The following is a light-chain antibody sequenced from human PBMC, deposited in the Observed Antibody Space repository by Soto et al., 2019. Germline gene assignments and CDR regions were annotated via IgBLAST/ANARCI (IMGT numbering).Light chain of an antibody. CDR3: CSYAGGNTYV. J-gene: IGLJ1*01. Sequence: QSALTQPASVSGSPGQSITIFCTGTSSDVGNYNLVSWYQHHPGEAPQLIVFEDNKRPSGVSNRFSGSKSGNTASLTISGIQAEDEADYYCCSYAGGNTYVFGTGTKLTVL. CDR2: EDN. CDR1: SSDVGNYNL. V-gene: IGLV2-23*01.